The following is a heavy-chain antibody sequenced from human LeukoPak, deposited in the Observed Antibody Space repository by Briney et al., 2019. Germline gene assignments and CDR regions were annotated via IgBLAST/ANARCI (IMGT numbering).Heavy chain of an antibody. D-gene: IGHD4-17*01. J-gene: IGHJ4*02. CDR1: GFTFSSYA. Sequence: GGSLRLSREASGFTFSSYAMIWVRQAPGKGLEWVSAISGSGGSTYYADSVKGRFTISRDNSKNTLYLQMNSLRAEDTAVYYCAKDYSGDSYFDYWGQGTLVTVSS. CDR2: ISGSGGST. CDR3: AKDYSGDSYFDY. V-gene: IGHV3-23*01.